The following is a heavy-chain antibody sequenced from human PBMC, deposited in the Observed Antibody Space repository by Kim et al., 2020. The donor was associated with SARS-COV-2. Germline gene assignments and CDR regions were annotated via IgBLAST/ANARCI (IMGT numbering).Heavy chain of an antibody. J-gene: IGHJ4*02. V-gene: IGHV4-39*07. Sequence: SETLSLTCTVSGGSIRGSNYYWGWIRQPPGKGLEWIGSMFYRGTTHYNPSLKSRVTMSVDTSKNKFSLRLSSVTAADTAVYYCARDYETSGYYYDYWGQG. D-gene: IGHD3-22*01. CDR2: MFYRGTT. CDR1: GGSIRGSNYY. CDR3: ARDYETSGYYYDY.